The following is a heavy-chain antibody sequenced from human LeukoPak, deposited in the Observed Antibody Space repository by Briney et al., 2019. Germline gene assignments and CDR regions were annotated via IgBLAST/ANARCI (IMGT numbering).Heavy chain of an antibody. D-gene: IGHD4-11*01. CDR3: ARARGELTTEIDY. J-gene: IGHJ4*02. CDR1: GGSFSGYY. Sequence: SETLSLTCAVYGGSFSGYYWSWLRQPPGKGLEWIGSIYHSGSTYYNPSLKSRVTISVDTSKNQFSLKLSSVTAADTAVYYCARARGELTTEIDYWGQGTLVTVSS. CDR2: IYHSGST. V-gene: IGHV4-34*01.